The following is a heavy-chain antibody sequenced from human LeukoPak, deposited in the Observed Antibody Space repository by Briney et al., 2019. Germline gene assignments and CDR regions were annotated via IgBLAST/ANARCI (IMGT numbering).Heavy chain of an antibody. Sequence: GGSQRLSCAASGFRFSTYAMTWVRQAAGKGLEWGSTISGSGDSTYYADSVKGRFTISRDNSENTLYLQMNSLRAEDTAVYYCAKGRTTVTTPRNFDYWGQGTLVTVSS. V-gene: IGHV3-23*01. D-gene: IGHD4-17*01. CDR3: AKGRTTVTTPRNFDY. CDR1: GFRFSTYA. CDR2: ISGSGDST. J-gene: IGHJ4*02.